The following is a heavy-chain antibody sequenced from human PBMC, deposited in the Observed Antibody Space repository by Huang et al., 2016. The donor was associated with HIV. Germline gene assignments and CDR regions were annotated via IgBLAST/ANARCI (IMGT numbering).Heavy chain of an antibody. V-gene: IGHV4-39*01. CDR3: ARHFSYYDSSGYTPWDAFDI. Sequence: QLQLQGSGPGLVKPSETLSLTCTVSGGSITSSSYYWGWIRQPPGKGLEWVGSIYYSGGTDYNQCLMGGVTVSVDTSKNQFSLMLSCVTAADTAVYYCARHFSYYDSSGYTPWDAFDIWGQGTMVTVSS. J-gene: IGHJ3*02. CDR1: GGSITSSSYY. D-gene: IGHD3-22*01. CDR2: IYYSGGT.